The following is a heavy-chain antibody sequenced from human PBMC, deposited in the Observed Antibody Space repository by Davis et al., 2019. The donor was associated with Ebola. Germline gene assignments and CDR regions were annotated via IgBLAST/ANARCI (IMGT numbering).Heavy chain of an antibody. CDR3: ASPPTYDFWSGYYR. CDR2: ISYDGSNK. CDR1: GFTFSSYA. Sequence: GESLKISCAASGFTFSSYAMHWVRQAPGKGLEWVAVISYDGSNKYYADSVKGRFTISRDNSKNTLYLQMNSLRAEDTAVYYCASPPTYDFWSGYYRWGQGTLVTVSS. J-gene: IGHJ4*02. V-gene: IGHV3-30-3*01. D-gene: IGHD3-3*01.